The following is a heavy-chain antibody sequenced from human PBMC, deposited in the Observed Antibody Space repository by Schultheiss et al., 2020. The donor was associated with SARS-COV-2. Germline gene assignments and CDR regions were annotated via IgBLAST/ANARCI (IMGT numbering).Heavy chain of an antibody. CDR1: GFTFDDYG. CDR3: ARARLWFGELHYDY. CDR2: ISSSSSYT. J-gene: IGHJ4*02. D-gene: IGHD3-10*01. V-gene: IGHV3-11*06. Sequence: GGSLRLSCAASGFTFDDYGMSWVRQAPGKGLEWVSYISSSSSYTNYADSVKGRFTIFRDNAKNTLYLQMNSLRAEDTAVYYCARARLWFGELHYDYWGQGTLVTVSS.